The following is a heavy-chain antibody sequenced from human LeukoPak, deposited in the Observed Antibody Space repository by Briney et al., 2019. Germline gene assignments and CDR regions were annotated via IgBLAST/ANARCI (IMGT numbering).Heavy chain of an antibody. CDR2: INHSGST. CDR3: ARAVKRSWYFDY. D-gene: IGHD6-13*01. J-gene: IGHJ4*02. CDR1: GGSFSGYY. Sequence: SETLSLTCAVYGGSFSGYYWSWIRQPPGKGLEWIGEINHSGSTNYNPSLKSRVTISVDTSKNQFSLKLSSVTAADTAVYYCARAVKRSWYFDYWGQGTLVTVSS. V-gene: IGHV4-34*01.